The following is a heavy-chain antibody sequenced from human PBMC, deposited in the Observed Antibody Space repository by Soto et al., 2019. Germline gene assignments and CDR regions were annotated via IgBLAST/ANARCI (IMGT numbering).Heavy chain of an antibody. CDR2: IIPIFGTA. J-gene: IGHJ4*02. CDR3: TRAESPNIAYFFDY. V-gene: IGHV1-69*06. CDR1: GGTFSSYA. Sequence: SVKVSCKASGGTFSSYAISWVRQAPGQGLEWMGGIIPIFGTANYAQKFQGRVTITADKSTSTAYMELSSLKTEDSAVYYCTRAESPNIAYFFDYWGQGTLVTSPQ.